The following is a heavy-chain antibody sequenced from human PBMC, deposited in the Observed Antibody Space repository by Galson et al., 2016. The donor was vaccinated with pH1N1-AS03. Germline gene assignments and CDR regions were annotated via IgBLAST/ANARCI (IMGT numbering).Heavy chain of an antibody. Sequence: SLRLSCAASGFTFNTYWMHWVRQAPGKGLEWVANIKQDGSEKYYVDSVKGRFTISRDNAKNSVYLQMNSLRAEDTAVYYCARDQDGFDSAIFDSWGQGTLVTVSS. J-gene: IGHJ4*02. CDR2: IKQDGSEK. CDR1: GFTFNTYW. CDR3: ARDQDGFDSAIFDS. D-gene: IGHD5-12*01. V-gene: IGHV3-7*01.